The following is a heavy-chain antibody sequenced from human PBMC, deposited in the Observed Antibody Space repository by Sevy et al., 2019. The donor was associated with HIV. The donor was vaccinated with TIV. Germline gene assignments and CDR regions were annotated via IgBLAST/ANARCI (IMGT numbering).Heavy chain of an antibody. Sequence: GGSLRLSCAASGFTYSSYGMHWVHQAPGKGLEWVAVIWYDGTNKEYADSVKGRFTISRDNSKNTLYLQVNSLRAEDTAVYYCARESIAVAGIGYYFDYWGQGTLVTVSS. D-gene: IGHD6-19*01. CDR2: IWYDGTNK. V-gene: IGHV3-33*01. J-gene: IGHJ4*02. CDR3: ARESIAVAGIGYYFDY. CDR1: GFTYSSYG.